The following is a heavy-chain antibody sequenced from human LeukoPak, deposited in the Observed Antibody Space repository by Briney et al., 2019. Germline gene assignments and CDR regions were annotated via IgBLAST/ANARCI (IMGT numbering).Heavy chain of an antibody. D-gene: IGHD3-22*01. CDR3: AKDSGYDPTME. CDR2: INWNGGST. Sequence: GGSLRLSCAASGFTFDDYGMSWVRQAPGKGLEWVSGINWNGGSTGYADSVKGRFTISRDNAKNSLYLQMNSLRAEDTAVYYCAKDSGYDPTMEWGQGTLVTVSS. CDR1: GFTFDDYG. V-gene: IGHV3-20*04. J-gene: IGHJ4*02.